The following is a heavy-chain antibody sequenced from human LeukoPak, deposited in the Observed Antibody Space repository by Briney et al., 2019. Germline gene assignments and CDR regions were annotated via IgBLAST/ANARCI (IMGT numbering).Heavy chain of an antibody. J-gene: IGHJ4*02. CDR3: ARHPH. CDR2: INPNGGST. Sequence: GASVKVSCKASGYTLTRYFIHWVRQAPGQGLEWMGIINPNGGSTSYPQKFQGRVTMTRDMSTNTVYMELSSLKSEDTAVYYCARHPHWGQGTLVTVSS. V-gene: IGHV1-46*01. CDR1: GYTLTRYF.